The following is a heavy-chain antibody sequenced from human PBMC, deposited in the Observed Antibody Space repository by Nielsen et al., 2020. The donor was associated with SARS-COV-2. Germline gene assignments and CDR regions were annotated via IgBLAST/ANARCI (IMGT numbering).Heavy chain of an antibody. D-gene: IGHD2-15*01. Sequence: SETLSLTCTVSGDSITSGGSSWTWIRHHRLRGLEWLGSRSYGGNTYSNPSLESRLIISVDTSENQFSLRLNSVTAADTAIYFCARGAAWFDPWGQGTRVTVSS. V-gene: IGHV4-31*03. CDR2: RSYGGNT. J-gene: IGHJ5*02. CDR3: ARGAAWFDP. CDR1: GDSITSGGSS.